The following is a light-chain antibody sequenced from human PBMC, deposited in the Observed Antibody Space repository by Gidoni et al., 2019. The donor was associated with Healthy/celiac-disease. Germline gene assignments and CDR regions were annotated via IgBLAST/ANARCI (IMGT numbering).Light chain of an antibody. V-gene: IGKV1-5*03. Sequence: DIQMTLAPSTLSASVGDRVTITYRASPSVSSWLDWYQQVPGRAPKLLIYEASTLESGVPSRFSGSGSGTEFTLTISSLQPDDYATYYCPQYNSYPTFGQGTRLEIK. CDR2: EAS. CDR3: PQYNSYPT. J-gene: IGKJ5*01. CDR1: PSVSSW.